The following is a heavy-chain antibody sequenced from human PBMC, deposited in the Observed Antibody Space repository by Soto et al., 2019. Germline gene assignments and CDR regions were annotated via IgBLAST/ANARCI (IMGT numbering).Heavy chain of an antibody. CDR3: AKGYYSSSEAEKEDAFDI. Sequence: EVQLVESGGGLVQPGRSLRLSCAASGFTFDDYAMHWVRQAPGKGLEWVSGISWNSGSIGYADSVKGRFTISRDNAKNYLYLQMNSLRAEDTALYYCAKGYYSSSEAEKEDAFDIWGQGTMVTVSS. CDR1: GFTFDDYA. V-gene: IGHV3-9*01. D-gene: IGHD6-6*01. CDR2: ISWNSGSI. J-gene: IGHJ3*02.